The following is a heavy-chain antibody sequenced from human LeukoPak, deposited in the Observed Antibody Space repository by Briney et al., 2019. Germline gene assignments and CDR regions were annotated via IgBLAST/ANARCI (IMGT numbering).Heavy chain of an antibody. J-gene: IGHJ6*03. CDR3: AKNGVEWPYYYYYYMDV. D-gene: IGHD2-8*01. Sequence: PGGSLRLSCAASGFTFMTYSMNWVRQAPGKGLEWVSSISSTSSSYIYYADSVKGRFTISRDNSKNTLYLQMNSLRPEDTAVYYCAKNGVEWPYYYYYYMDVWGKGTTVTISS. CDR2: ISSTSSSYI. CDR1: GFTFMTYS. V-gene: IGHV3-21*01.